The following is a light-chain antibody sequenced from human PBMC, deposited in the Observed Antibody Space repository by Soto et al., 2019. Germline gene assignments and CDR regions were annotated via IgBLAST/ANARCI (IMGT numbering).Light chain of an antibody. V-gene: IGLV2-23*03. CDR3: CSYAGSSTFS. Sequence: QSALTQPASVSGSPGQSITISCTGTSSDVGSYNLVSWYQQHPGKAPKLMIYEGSKRPSGVSNRFSGSKSGNTASLTISGLQAEDEADYYCCSYAGSSTFSFGGGTKATVL. CDR1: SSDVGSYNL. CDR2: EGS. J-gene: IGLJ2*01.